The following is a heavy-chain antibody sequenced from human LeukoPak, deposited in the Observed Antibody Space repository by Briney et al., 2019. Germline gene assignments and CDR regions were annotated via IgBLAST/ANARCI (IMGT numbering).Heavy chain of an antibody. CDR1: GFTFSSYW. V-gene: IGHV3-7*01. J-gene: IGHJ4*02. Sequence: GGSLRLSCAASGFTFSSYWMNWVRQAPGKGLEWVANIKQDGSETYYVDSVKGRFTISRDNARNSLYLQMSSLRVEDTAVYYCARGGLDGWIHLWPSSHFDYWGQGTLVTVSS. CDR2: IKQDGSET. D-gene: IGHD5-18*01. CDR3: ARGGLDGWIHLWPSSHFDY.